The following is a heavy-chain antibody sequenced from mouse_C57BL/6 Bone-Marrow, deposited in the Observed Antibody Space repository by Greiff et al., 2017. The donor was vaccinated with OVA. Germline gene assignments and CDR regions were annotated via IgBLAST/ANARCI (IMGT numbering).Heavy chain of an antibody. D-gene: IGHD2-5*01. CDR2: ISNLAYSI. CDR3: ARQDYSNPAMDY. V-gene: IGHV5-15*01. J-gene: IGHJ4*01. Sequence: EVKLVESGGGLVQPGGSLKLSCAASGFTFSDYGMAWVRQAPRKGPEWVAFISNLAYSIYYADTVTGRFTISRENAKNTLYLEMSSLRSEDTAMYYCARQDYSNPAMDYWGQGTSVTVSS. CDR1: GFTFSDYG.